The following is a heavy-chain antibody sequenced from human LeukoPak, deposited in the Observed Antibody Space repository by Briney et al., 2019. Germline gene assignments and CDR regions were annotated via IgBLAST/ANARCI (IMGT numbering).Heavy chain of an antibody. CDR1: GFTFSDHY. Sequence: GGSLRLSCAASGFTFSDHYMDWVPQAPGKGLEWVGRTRNKANSYTTEYDGSVKGRFTISRDDSKNLMYLQMNSLNTEDTVVYYCARVGGRLYYDILTGSSLNDYYGMDVWGQGTTVTVSS. V-gene: IGHV3-72*01. CDR2: TRNKANSYTT. D-gene: IGHD3-9*01. CDR3: ARVGGRLYYDILTGSSLNDYYGMDV. J-gene: IGHJ6*02.